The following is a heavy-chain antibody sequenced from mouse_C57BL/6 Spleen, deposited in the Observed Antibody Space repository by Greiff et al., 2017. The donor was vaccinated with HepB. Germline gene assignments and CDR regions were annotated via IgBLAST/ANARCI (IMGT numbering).Heavy chain of an antibody. CDR2: IYPRDGST. V-gene: IGHV1-78*01. Sequence: VQLQESDAELVKPGASVKISCKVSGYTFTDHTIHWMKQRPEQGLEWIGYIYPRDGSTKYNEKFKGKATLTADKSSSTAYMQLNSLTSEDSAVYSCTRGYYDYDEGSWFAYWGQGTLVTVSA. D-gene: IGHD2-4*01. CDR1: GYTFTDHT. J-gene: IGHJ3*01. CDR3: TRGYYDYDEGSWFAY.